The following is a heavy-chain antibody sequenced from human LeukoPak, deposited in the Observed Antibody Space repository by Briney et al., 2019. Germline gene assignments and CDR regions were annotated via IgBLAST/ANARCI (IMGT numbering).Heavy chain of an antibody. CDR1: GYTFTSYG. D-gene: IGHD1-26*01. V-gene: IGHV1-18*01. J-gene: IGHJ4*02. CDR3: ARDSGYSGSYSPPNYFDY. CDR2: ISAYNGNT. Sequence: GASVKVSCKASGYTFTSYGISWVRQAPGQGLEWMGWISAYNGNTNYAQKLQGRVTMTTDTSTSTAYMELRSLRSDDTAVYYCARDSGYSGSYSPPNYFDYWGQGTLVTVSS.